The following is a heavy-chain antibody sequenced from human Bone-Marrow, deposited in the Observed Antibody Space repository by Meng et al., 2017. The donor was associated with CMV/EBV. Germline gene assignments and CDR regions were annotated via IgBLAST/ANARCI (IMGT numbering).Heavy chain of an antibody. Sequence: LSLTCAASGFTVSSNYMSWVRQAPGKGLEWVSLIYSGGRTYYADSVKGRFTISRDNSKNTLYLQMNSLRAEDTAVYYCAKDQGQLWSPYFGYWGQGTLVTVSS. CDR2: IYSGGRT. CDR1: GFTVSSNY. CDR3: AKDQGQLWSPYFGY. V-gene: IGHV3-53*01. D-gene: IGHD5-18*01. J-gene: IGHJ4*02.